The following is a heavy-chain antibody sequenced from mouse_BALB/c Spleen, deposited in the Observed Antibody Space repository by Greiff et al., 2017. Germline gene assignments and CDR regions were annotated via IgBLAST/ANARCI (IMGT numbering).Heavy chain of an antibody. Sequence: EVKLVESGGGLVQPGGSRKLSCAASGFTFSSFGMHWVRQAPEKGLEWVAYISSGGSYTYYPDSVKGRFTISRDNAKNTLYLQMSSLKSEDTAMYYCTRDEGGFAYWGQGTLVTVSA. V-gene: IGHV5-6-4*01. CDR2: ISSGGSYT. J-gene: IGHJ3*01. CDR3: TRDEGGFAY. CDR1: GFTFSSFG.